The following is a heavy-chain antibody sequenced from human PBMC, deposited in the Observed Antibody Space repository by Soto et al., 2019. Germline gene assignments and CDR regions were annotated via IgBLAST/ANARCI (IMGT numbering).Heavy chain of an antibody. D-gene: IGHD5-12*01. CDR1: GFTFSSYA. CDR3: AKGGYSRNDGFDY. CDR2: ISGSGGTT. Sequence: EVQLLESGGGLVQPGGSLRLSCAASGFTFSSYAMNWVRQTPGEGLEWVSGISGSGGTTYYADSVKGRFTISRENSETTLYLQMNTLRAEDTAIYYCAKGGYSRNDGFDYWGQGTLVTVSS. J-gene: IGHJ4*02. V-gene: IGHV3-23*01.